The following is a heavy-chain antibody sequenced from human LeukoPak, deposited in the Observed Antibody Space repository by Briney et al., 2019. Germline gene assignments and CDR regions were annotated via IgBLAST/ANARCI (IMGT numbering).Heavy chain of an antibody. Sequence: GGSLRLSCTASGFTFGDYGMSWVRQAPGKGLEWVATIKEDGSEKYYVDSVEGRFTISRDNAKNSLYLQINRLRADDTAVFYCARSNWGLLDIWGQGTMVTVTS. D-gene: IGHD3-16*01. CDR1: GFTFGDYG. CDR3: ARSNWGLLDI. J-gene: IGHJ3*02. V-gene: IGHV3-7*01. CDR2: IKEDGSEK.